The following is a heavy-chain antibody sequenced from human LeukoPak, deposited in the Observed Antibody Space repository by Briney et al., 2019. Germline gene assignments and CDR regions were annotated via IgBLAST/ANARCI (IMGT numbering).Heavy chain of an antibody. V-gene: IGHV3-9*01. CDR2: ISWNSGNL. CDR1: GFTVSSNY. Sequence: GGSLRLSCAASGFTVSSNYMSWVRQAPGKGLEWVSGISWNSGNLDYADSVKGRFTISRDNAKKSLYLQMNSLRPEDTAFYYCAKDRDLDYWGQGTLVTVSS. J-gene: IGHJ4*02. CDR3: AKDRDLDY.